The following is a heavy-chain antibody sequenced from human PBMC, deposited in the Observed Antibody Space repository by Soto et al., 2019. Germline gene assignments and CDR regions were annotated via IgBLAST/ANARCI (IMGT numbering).Heavy chain of an antibody. CDR3: ANGNQGVNIAARPIYYYDMDV. CDR2: ISGSGGST. Sequence: EVQLLESGGGLVQPGGSLRLSCADSAFTFSGYAMSWVRQAPGKGLEWVSAISGSGGSTYYADSVKGRFTISRDNSKNTLYLQMNSLRAEDTAVYYCANGNQGVNIAARPIYYYDMDVWGQGTTVTVSS. CDR1: AFTFSGYA. D-gene: IGHD6-6*01. J-gene: IGHJ6*02. V-gene: IGHV3-23*01.